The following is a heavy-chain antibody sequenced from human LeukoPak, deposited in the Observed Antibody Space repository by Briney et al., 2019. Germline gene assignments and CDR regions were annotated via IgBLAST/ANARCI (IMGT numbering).Heavy chain of an antibody. Sequence: GASVKVSCKASGYTFTSYGISWVRQAPGQGLEWMGWISAYNGDTNYAHGLQGRVTMTTDASTTTAYMELRNLRFDDTAVYYCARGGVSTSLFLKYYFDHWGQGTRVTVSS. CDR2: ISAYNGDT. V-gene: IGHV1-18*01. D-gene: IGHD2-2*01. CDR3: ARGGVSTSLFLKYYFDH. CDR1: GYTFTSYG. J-gene: IGHJ4*02.